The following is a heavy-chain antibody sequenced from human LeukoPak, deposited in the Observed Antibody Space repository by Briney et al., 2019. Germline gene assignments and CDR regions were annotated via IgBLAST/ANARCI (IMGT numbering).Heavy chain of an antibody. J-gene: IGHJ6*02. CDR2: ISSSSSTI. CDR3: AREGIVGAGNMDV. CDR1: GFTFSSYS. Sequence: VHLGGAPRHSCAASGFTFSSYSMNWVRQAPGKGLEWVSYISSSSSTIYYADSVKGRFTISRDNAKNSLYLQMNSLRDEDTAVYYCAREGIVGAGNMDVWGQGATVADSS. V-gene: IGHV3-48*02. D-gene: IGHD1-26*01.